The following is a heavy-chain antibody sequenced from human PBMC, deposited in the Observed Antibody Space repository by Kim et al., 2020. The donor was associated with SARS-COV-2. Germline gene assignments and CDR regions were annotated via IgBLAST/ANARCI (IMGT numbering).Heavy chain of an antibody. CDR3: ARSKLRYFDWLLSTGAYYYYGMDV. D-gene: IGHD3-9*01. Sequence: SETLSLTCTVSGGSISSGSYYWSWIRQPAGKGLEWIGRIYTSGSTNYNPSLKSRVTISVDTSKNQFSLKLSSVTAADTAVYYCARSKLRYFDWLLSTGAYYYYGMDVWGQGTTVTVSS. CDR1: GGSISSGSYY. V-gene: IGHV4-61*02. CDR2: IYTSGST. J-gene: IGHJ6*02.